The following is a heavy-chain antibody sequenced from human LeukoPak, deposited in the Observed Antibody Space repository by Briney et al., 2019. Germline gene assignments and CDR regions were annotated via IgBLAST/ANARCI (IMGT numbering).Heavy chain of an antibody. V-gene: IGHV1-69*13. D-gene: IGHD6-6*01. CDR3: ATGLGQLEEFSNY. Sequence: GASVKVSCKASGGTFGSYAISWVRQAPGQGLEWMGGIIPIFGTANYAQKFQGRVTITADESTSTAYMELSSLRSEDTAVYYCATGLGQLEEFSNYWGQGTLVTVSS. J-gene: IGHJ4*02. CDR1: GGTFGSYA. CDR2: IIPIFGTA.